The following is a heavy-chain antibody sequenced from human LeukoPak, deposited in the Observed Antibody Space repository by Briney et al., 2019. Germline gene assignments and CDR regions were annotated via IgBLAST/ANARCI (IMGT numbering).Heavy chain of an antibody. V-gene: IGHV1-8*01. Sequence: TIYVGDRRRIDNRQGLEWMGWMNPNSGNTGYAQKFQGRVTMTRNTSISTAYMELSSLRSEDTAVYYCARGGVAARPRAANYYYMDVWGKGTTVTVSS. CDR3: ARGGVAARPRAANYYYMDV. J-gene: IGHJ6*03. D-gene: IGHD6-6*01. CDR2: MNPNSGNT. CDR1: TIYV.